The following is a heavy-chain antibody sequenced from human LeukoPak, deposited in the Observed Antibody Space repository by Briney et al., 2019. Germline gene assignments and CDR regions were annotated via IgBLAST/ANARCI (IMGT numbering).Heavy chain of an antibody. D-gene: IGHD4-17*01. J-gene: IGHJ6*02. V-gene: IGHV1-69*04. Sequence: SVKVSCQASGGTFSSYAISRVRQAPGQGLEWMGRIIPIFGIANYAQKFQGRVTITADKSTSTAYMELNSLRSEDTAVYYCARVRGRDYCDYYGMDVWGQGTLVTVSS. CDR3: ARVRGRDYCDYYGMDV. CDR2: IIPIFGIA. CDR1: GGTFSSYA.